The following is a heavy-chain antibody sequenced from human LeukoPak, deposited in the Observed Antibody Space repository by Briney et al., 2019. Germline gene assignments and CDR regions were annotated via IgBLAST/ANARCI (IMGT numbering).Heavy chain of an antibody. Sequence: SETLSLTCTLSVDSISRYYWSWIRQPPGEGLGWIGHIYYSGSTKYNPSLKSRVTISVDTSKNQFSLKLSSVTAADTAVYYCAIIAAAGKYGMDVWGKGTTVTVSS. J-gene: IGHJ6*04. D-gene: IGHD6-13*01. CDR1: VDSISRYY. CDR2: IYYSGST. V-gene: IGHV4-59*01. CDR3: AIIAAAGKYGMDV.